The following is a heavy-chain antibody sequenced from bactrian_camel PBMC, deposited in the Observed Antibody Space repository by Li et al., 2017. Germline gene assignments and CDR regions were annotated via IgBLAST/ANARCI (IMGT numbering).Heavy chain of an antibody. CDR2: IDRDGIT. J-gene: IGHJ4*01. Sequence: HVQLVESGGGLVQPGGSLRLSCKSSGYTNSRYCMGWFRQAPGKQREGVAGIDRDGITSYADSVKGRFIISQDRAKKTLYLQMDSLKPEDTAMYYCVADPSVFPVCRIGVMRMDYRGQGTQVTVS. D-gene: IGHD7*01. CDR1: GYTNSRYC. V-gene: IGHV3S6*01. CDR3: VADPSVFPVCRIGVMRMDY.